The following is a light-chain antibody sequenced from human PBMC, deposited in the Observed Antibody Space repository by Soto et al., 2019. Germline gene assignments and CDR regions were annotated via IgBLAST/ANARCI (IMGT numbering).Light chain of an antibody. CDR1: SSDVGSYNL. CDR3: CSYPGGGVSIWV. V-gene: IGLV2-23*01. J-gene: IGLJ3*02. Sequence: QSALTQPASVSGSPGQSITISCTGTSSDVGSYNLVSWYQQYPDKAPKLIIYEGTKRPSGISNRFSGSKSGNTASLTISGLQAEDEAHYHFCSYPGGGVSIWVFGGGTKLTVL. CDR2: EGT.